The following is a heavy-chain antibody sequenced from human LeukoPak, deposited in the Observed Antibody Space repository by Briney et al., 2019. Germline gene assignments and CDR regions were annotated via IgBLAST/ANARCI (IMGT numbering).Heavy chain of an antibody. Sequence: GGSLRLTCAASGFTFSSYWMHWVRQAPGKGLVWLSHNNSDGSSTSYADSVKGRFTISRDYAKNTLYLQMNSLRAEDTAVYYCARVALPAAAYYYYMDVWGKGTTVTVSS. V-gene: IGHV3-74*01. CDR3: ARVALPAAAYYYYMDV. J-gene: IGHJ6*03. CDR1: GFTFSSYW. CDR2: NNSDGSST. D-gene: IGHD2-2*01.